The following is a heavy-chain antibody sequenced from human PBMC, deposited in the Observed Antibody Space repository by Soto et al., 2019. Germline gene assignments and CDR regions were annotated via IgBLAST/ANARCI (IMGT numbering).Heavy chain of an antibody. Sequence: GGSLRLSCAASGFTFSTYGMHWVRQAPGKGLEWVAVISSDGSKQYYTDSVKGRFTISRDNSKNTLYLQMNSLRAEDTAVYYCSAVYGDTAVATDTNYYYYYGMDVWGQGTTVTVSS. V-gene: IGHV3-30*03. D-gene: IGHD5-18*01. CDR2: ISSDGSKQ. CDR3: SAVYGDTAVATDTNYYYYYGMDV. J-gene: IGHJ6*02. CDR1: GFTFSTYG.